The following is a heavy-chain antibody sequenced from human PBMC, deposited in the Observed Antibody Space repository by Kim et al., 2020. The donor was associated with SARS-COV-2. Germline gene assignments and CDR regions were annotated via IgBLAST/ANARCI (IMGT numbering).Heavy chain of an antibody. CDR3: ARDIAARTADVVRFPSYNWFDP. D-gene: IGHD6-6*01. CDR1: GYTFTSYY. Sequence: ASVKVSCKASGYTFTSYYMHWVRQAPGQGLEWMGIINPSGGSTSYAQKFQGRVTMTRDTSTSTVYMELSSLRSEDTAVYYCARDIAARTADVVRFPSYNWFDPWGQGTLVTVSS. CDR2: INPSGGST. J-gene: IGHJ5*02. V-gene: IGHV1-46*01.